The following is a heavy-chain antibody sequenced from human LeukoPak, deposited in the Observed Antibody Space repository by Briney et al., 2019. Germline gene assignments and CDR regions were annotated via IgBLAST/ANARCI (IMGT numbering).Heavy chain of an antibody. CDR1: GGSISNYY. CDR2: IYYSGST. V-gene: IGHV4-59*01. Sequence: PSETLSLTCSVSGGSISNYYWSWIRQSPGKGLEWIGYIYYSGSTNYNPSLKSRVTISVDTSKNQFSLKLSSVTAADTAVYYCARGRGMATIAPGYWGQGTLVTVSS. CDR3: ARGRGMATIAPGY. J-gene: IGHJ4*02. D-gene: IGHD5-24*01.